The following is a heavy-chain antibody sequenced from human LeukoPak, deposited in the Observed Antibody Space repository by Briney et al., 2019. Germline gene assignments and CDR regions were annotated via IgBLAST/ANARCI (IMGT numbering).Heavy chain of an antibody. V-gene: IGHV4-61*02. CDR3: AREFDYEGVDP. Sequence: PSETLSLTCSISGGSISSGDHYWTWIPQPAGKELEWIGRIHTTGRTNYNPSLKSRVYISVDTSKNQFSLELSSLTAADTAVYYCAREFDYEGVDPWGQGTLVTVSS. CDR1: GGSISSGDHY. CDR2: IHTTGRT. J-gene: IGHJ5*02. D-gene: IGHD4-17*01.